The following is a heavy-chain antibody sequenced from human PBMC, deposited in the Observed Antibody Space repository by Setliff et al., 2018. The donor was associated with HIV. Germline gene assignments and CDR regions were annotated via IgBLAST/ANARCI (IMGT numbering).Heavy chain of an antibody. CDR2: IYYSGST. CDR3: ARYSPRGYTLTGPY. V-gene: IGHV4-61*01. J-gene: IGHJ4*02. D-gene: IGHD6-25*01. Sequence: KPSETLSLTCTVSGGSVSSGSYYWSWIRQPPGKGLEWIGYIYYSGSTKHNPSLKSRVTISLDTPKNQFSLKLTSVTAADTAVYYCARYSPRGYTLTGPYWGQGTLVTVSS. CDR1: GGSVSSGSYY.